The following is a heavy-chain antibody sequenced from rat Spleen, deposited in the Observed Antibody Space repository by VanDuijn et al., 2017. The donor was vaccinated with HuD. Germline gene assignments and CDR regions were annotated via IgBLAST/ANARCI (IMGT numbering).Heavy chain of an antibody. CDR3: VRYSGKYYGYNFLNY. V-gene: IGHV5-27*01. J-gene: IGHJ2*01. CDR2: ISTGGST. D-gene: IGHD1-9*01. CDR1: GFTFNNYY. Sequence: EVQLVESGGGLVQPGRSLKLSCAASGFTFNNYYMVWVRQAPTKGLEWVAYISTGGSTYYPDSVKGRFTISRDNAKSTLYLQMDSLRSEDTATYFCVRYSGKYYGYNFLNYWGQGVMVTVSS.